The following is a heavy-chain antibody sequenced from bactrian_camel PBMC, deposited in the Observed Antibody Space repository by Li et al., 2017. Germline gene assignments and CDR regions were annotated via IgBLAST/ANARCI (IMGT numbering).Heavy chain of an antibody. CDR3: AAEGGVIVAAGYDY. Sequence: VQLVESGGGLVPPGGSLRLSCTHSLSLFRAADMTWVRQAPGKGLEWISAIKLDGSSTHYADSVKGRFTISRDNAKNTLYLHMNSLKTEDTAVYYCAAEGGVIVAAGYDYWGQGTQVTVS. J-gene: IGHJ4*01. D-gene: IGHD1*01. CDR1: LSLFRAAD. CDR2: IKLDGSST. V-gene: IGHV3S40*01.